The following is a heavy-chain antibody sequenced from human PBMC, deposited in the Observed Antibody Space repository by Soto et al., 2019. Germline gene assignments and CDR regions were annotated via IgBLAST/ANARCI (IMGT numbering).Heavy chain of an antibody. CDR3: ASSYPNYDILTGFVAY. CDR1: GFTFSDYY. D-gene: IGHD3-9*01. V-gene: IGHV3-11*03. J-gene: IGHJ4*02. CDR2: ISSSSSYT. Sequence: GGSLRLSCAASGFTFSDYYMSWIRQAPGKGLEWVSYISSSSSYTNYADSVKGRFTISRDNAKNSLYLQMNSLRAEDTAVYYCASSYPNYDILTGFVAYWGQGTLVTVSS.